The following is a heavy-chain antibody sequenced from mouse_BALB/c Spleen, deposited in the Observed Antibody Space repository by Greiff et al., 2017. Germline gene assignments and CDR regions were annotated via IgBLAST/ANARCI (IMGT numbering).Heavy chain of an antibody. V-gene: IGHV1-4*02. CDR1: GYTFTSYT. J-gene: IGHJ4*01. Sequence: QVQLKQSAAELARPGASVKMSCKASGYTFTSYTMHWVKQRPGQGLEWIGYINPSSGYTEYNQKFKDKTTLTADKSSSTAYMQLSSLTSEDSAVYYCARWLLPYAMDYWGQGTSVTVSS. D-gene: IGHD2-3*01. CDR2: INPSSGYT. CDR3: ARWLLPYAMDY.